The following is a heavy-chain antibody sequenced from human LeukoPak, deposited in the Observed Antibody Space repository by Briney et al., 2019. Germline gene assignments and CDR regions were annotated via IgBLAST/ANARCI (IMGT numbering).Heavy chain of an antibody. CDR3: AKCILTGYYKGYMDV. J-gene: IGHJ6*03. V-gene: IGHV3-23*01. CDR2: VDYSADST. D-gene: IGHD3-9*01. Sequence: GGSLRLSCTVSGFTLSSYEMSWIRQAPGKGLEWVSSVDYSADSTHYADSVMGRFTISRDNSKNTLYLQLNSLSADDTAVYYCAKCILTGYYKGYMDVWGKGTTVTISS. CDR1: GFTLSSYE.